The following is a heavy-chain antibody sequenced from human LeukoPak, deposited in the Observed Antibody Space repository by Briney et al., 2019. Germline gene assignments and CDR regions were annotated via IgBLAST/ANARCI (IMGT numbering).Heavy chain of an antibody. Sequence: GGSLRLSCAASGFTFSSYGMHWVRQAPGKGLEWVAVIWCDGSNKYYADSVKGRFTISRDNSKNTLYLQMNSLRAEDTAVYYCANLPDPYYYDSSAYDAFDIWGQGTMVTVSS. V-gene: IGHV3-33*06. CDR1: GFTFSSYG. J-gene: IGHJ3*02. CDR3: ANLPDPYYYDSSAYDAFDI. D-gene: IGHD3-22*01. CDR2: IWCDGSNK.